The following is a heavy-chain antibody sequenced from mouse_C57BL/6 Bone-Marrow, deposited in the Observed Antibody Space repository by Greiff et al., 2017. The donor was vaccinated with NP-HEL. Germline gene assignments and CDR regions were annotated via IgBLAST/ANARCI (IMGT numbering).Heavy chain of an antibody. CDR3: ARGGYLGY. Sequence: QVQLQQPGAELVRPGTSVKLSCKASGYTLTSYWMHWVKQRPGQGLEWIGVIDPSDSYTNYNQKFKGKATLTVDTSSSTAYMQLSSLTSEDSAVYYCARGGYLGYWGQGTTLTVSS. V-gene: IGHV1-59*01. J-gene: IGHJ2*01. D-gene: IGHD2-3*01. CDR1: GYTLTSYW. CDR2: IDPSDSYT.